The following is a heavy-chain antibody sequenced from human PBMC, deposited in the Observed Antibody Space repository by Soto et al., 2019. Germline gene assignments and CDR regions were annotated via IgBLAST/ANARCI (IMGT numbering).Heavy chain of an antibody. CDR3: ARDYCNGTTCYEFDY. J-gene: IGHJ4*02. D-gene: IGHD2-2*01. CDR2: IWYDGSNK. V-gene: IGHV3-33*01. Sequence: PGGSLRLSCAASGFTFSSYGMHWVRQAPGKGLEWVAVIWYDGSNKYYADSVKGRFTISRDNSKNTLYLQMNSLRAEDTAVYYCARDYCNGTTCYEFDYWGQGTQVTVSS. CDR1: GFTFSSYG.